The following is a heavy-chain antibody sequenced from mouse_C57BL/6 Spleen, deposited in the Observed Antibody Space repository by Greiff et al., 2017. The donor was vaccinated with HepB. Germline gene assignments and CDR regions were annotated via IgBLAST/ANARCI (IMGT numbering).Heavy chain of an antibody. CDR1: GYTFTDYN. CDR2: INPNNCGT. CDR3: ASSVTTVPLFAY. V-gene: IGHV1-22*01. J-gene: IGHJ3*01. Sequence: EVQLQQSGPELVKPGASVKMSCKASGYTFTDYNMHWVKQSHGKSLEWIGYINPNNCGTSYNQKFKGKATLTVNKSSSTAYMELRSLTSEDSAVYYGASSVTTVPLFAYWGQGTLVTVSA. D-gene: IGHD2-13*01.